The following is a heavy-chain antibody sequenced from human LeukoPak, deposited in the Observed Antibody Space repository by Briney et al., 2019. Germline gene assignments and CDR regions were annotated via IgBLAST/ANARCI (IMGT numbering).Heavy chain of an antibody. D-gene: IGHD1-14*01. Sequence: PSETLSLTCTVSGGSISSYYWSWIRQPPGKGLEWIGYIYYSGSTNYNPSLKSRVTISVDTSKNQFPLKLSSVTAADTAVYYCARVRTASGYYYGMDVWGQGTTVTVSS. CDR3: ARVRTASGYYYGMDV. CDR2: IYYSGST. J-gene: IGHJ6*02. CDR1: GGSISSYY. V-gene: IGHV4-59*01.